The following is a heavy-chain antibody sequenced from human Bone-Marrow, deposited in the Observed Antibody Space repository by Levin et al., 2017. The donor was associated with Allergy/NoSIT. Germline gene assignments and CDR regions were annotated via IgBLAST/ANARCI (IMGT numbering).Heavy chain of an antibody. CDR1: GDSMSRFY. CDR3: ARDGGITRSGLDV. J-gene: IGHJ6*02. D-gene: IGHD3-16*01. V-gene: IGHV4-4*07. CDR2: IYTSGTT. Sequence: HSQTLSLTCSVSGDSMSRFYWAWIRQSAGKGLEWIGRIYTSGTTNYNPSLKSRVSMSIDMSRNQFSLSLTSVTAADTATYYCARDGGITRSGLDVWGRGTTVTVSS.